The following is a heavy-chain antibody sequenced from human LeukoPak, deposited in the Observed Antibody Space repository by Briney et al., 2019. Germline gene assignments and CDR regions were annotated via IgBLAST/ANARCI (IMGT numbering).Heavy chain of an antibody. CDR2: INTDGSGT. CDR1: GFTFNSYW. D-gene: IGHD3-10*01. CDR3: VRDWIRDSAGIITIRYDY. J-gene: IGHJ4*02. Sequence: GGSLRLSCAASGFTFNSYWMHWVRQAPGKGLVWVSRINTDGSGTTYADSVKGRFTMSRDNAESALYLQMNSLTAEDTALHYCVRDWIRDSAGIITIRYDYWGQGTLVTVSS. V-gene: IGHV3-74*01.